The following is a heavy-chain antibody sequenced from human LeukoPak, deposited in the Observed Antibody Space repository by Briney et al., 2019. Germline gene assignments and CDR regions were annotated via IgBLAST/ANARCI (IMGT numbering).Heavy chain of an antibody. CDR3: ARVGITARPNFDY. CDR1: GGSISSTNW. V-gene: IGHV4-4*03. J-gene: IGHJ4*02. Sequence: PPETLSLTCAVSGGSISSTNWWSWVRQPPGKGLEWIGEIYHSGSTNYNPSLKSRVTISVDKSKNQFSLKLSSVTAADTAVYYCARVGITARPNFDYWGQGTLVTVSS. CDR2: IYHSGST. D-gene: IGHD6-6*01.